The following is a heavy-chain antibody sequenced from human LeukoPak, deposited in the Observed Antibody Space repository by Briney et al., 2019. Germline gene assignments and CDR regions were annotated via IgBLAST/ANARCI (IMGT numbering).Heavy chain of an antibody. CDR1: GGSISSYY. D-gene: IGHD2/OR15-2a*01. Sequence: SETLSLTCTVSGGSISSYYWSWIRQPPGKGLEWIGYIYYSGSTNYNPSLKSRVTISVDTSKNQFSLKLSSVTAADTAVYYCARAKYGPTYFDYWGQGTLVTVSS. J-gene: IGHJ4*02. V-gene: IGHV4-59*01. CDR2: IYYSGST. CDR3: ARAKYGPTYFDY.